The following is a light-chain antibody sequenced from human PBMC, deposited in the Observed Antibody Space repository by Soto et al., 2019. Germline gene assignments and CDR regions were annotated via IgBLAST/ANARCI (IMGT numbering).Light chain of an antibody. CDR2: GAS. CDR3: QLYDSPSYT. Sequence: EIVLTQSPGTLSWSPGERATLYCRASQSITSSYLAWYQQKPGQAPRLLIYGASRRATDIPDRFSGSGSGTDFTLTISRLEPEDFAVYYCQLYDSPSYTFGQGTKLEIK. V-gene: IGKV3-20*01. CDR1: QSITSSY. J-gene: IGKJ2*01.